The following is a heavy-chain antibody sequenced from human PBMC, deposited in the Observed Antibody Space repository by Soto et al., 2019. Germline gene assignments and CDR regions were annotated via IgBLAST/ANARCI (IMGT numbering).Heavy chain of an antibody. V-gene: IGHV4-39*01. CDR1: GDSTMSSSYY. D-gene: IGHD1-26*01. CDR3: ARITIVGATPYPFDY. CDR2: MYYSGST. Sequence: SETLSLTCDVSGDSTMSSSYYCAWNRPPPGKGLEWIGSMYYSGSTYYNPSLKSRVTISVDTSKNQSSLRLNSVPAADTAVFYCARITIVGATPYPFDYWGQGILVTVSS. J-gene: IGHJ4*02.